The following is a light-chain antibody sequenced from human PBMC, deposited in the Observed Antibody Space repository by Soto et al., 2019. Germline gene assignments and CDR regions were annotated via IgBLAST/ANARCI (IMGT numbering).Light chain of an antibody. Sequence: SYVLSQPPSVSVAPGQTATITCGGENIGSMSVHWYQQKPGRAPVLVLYDDSDRPSGVPERFSGSNSRDPATLTISRVEAGDEADYYCQVWAGVFGGGTQLTVL. CDR2: DDS. J-gene: IGLJ2*01. CDR3: QVWAGV. CDR1: NIGSMS. V-gene: IGLV3-21*02.